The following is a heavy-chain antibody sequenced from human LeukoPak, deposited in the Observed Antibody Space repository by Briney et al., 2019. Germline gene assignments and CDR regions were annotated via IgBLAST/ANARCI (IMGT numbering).Heavy chain of an antibody. J-gene: IGHJ5*02. CDR2: IRSKAYGGTT. CDR1: GFTFGDYA. CDR3: TSAGSSWFDP. D-gene: IGHD6-25*01. V-gene: IGHV3-49*04. Sequence: GRSLRLSCTASGFTFGDYAMSWVRQAPGKGLEWVSFIRSKAYGGTTEYAASVKGRFTISRDDSKNTLYLQMNSLKTEDTAVYYCTSAGSSWFDPWGQGTLVTVSS.